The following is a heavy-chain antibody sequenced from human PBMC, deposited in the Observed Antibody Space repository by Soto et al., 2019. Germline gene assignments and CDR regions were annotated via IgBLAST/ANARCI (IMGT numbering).Heavy chain of an antibody. CDR2: MSAYSGNT. Sequence: GASVKVSCKASCYTFTSYGISWVRQAPGQGLEWMGWMSAYSGNTNYAQKLQGRVTMTTDTSTSTAYMELRSLRSDDTAVYYCASSPYYYDSSGYYFIDIWGQGTMVTVSS. CDR3: ASSPYYYDSSGYYFIDI. V-gene: IGHV1-18*04. J-gene: IGHJ3*02. D-gene: IGHD3-22*01. CDR1: CYTFTSYG.